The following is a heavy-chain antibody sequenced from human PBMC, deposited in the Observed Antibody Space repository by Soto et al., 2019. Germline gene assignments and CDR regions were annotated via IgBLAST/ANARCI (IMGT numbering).Heavy chain of an antibody. CDR2: ISSSSSTI. CDR1: GFTFSSYS. J-gene: IGHJ4*02. CDR3: ARALLYYYDSSGPVDY. D-gene: IGHD3-22*01. Sequence: GGSLRLSCAASGFTFSSYSMNWVRQAPGKGLEWVSYISSSSSTIYYADSVKGRFTISRDNAKNSLYLQMNSLRAEDTAVYYCARALLYYYDSSGPVDYWGQGTLVTVSS. V-gene: IGHV3-48*01.